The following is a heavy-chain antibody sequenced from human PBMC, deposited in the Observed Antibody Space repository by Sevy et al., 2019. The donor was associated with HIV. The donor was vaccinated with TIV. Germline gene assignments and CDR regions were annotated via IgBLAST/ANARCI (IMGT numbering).Heavy chain of an antibody. D-gene: IGHD3-10*01. J-gene: IGHJ6*02. Sequence: GGSLRLSCAVSGFTVSDNYMNWVRQAPGKGLEWVSIIYIAGRTYYADSVRGRFTISRDKAKNTLYLQMNSLRVEDTAVYYCVREDPVCGEDDYYGMDVWGQGTTVTVSS. V-gene: IGHV3-53*01. CDR3: VREDPVCGEDDYYGMDV. CDR1: GFTVSDNY. CDR2: IYIAGRT.